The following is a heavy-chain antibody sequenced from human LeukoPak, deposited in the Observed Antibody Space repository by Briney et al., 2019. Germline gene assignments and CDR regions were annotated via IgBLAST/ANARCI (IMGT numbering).Heavy chain of an antibody. V-gene: IGHV4-39*01. Sequence: SETLSLTCTVSGGSISSSSYYWGWIRQPPGKGLEWIGSIYYSGSTYYNPSLKSRVTISVDTSKNQFSLKLSSVTAADTAVYYCARHPNIVPADFDYWGQGTLVTVSS. CDR3: ARHPNIVPADFDY. CDR1: GGSISSSSYY. J-gene: IGHJ4*02. CDR2: IYYSGST. D-gene: IGHD2-2*01.